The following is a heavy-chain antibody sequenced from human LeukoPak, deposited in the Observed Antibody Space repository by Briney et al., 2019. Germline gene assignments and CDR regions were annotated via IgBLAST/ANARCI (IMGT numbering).Heavy chain of an antibody. D-gene: IGHD3-3*01. Sequence: GGSLRLSCAASGFTFSGYSMNWVRQAPGKGLKWVAYISSSSSTIYYADSVKGRFTISRDNAKNSLYLQMNSLRAEDTAVYYCARLTTYDFSRLWSEGTLVTVSS. CDR2: ISSSSSTI. J-gene: IGHJ4*02. CDR3: ARLTTYDFSRL. CDR1: GFTFSGYS. V-gene: IGHV3-48*01.